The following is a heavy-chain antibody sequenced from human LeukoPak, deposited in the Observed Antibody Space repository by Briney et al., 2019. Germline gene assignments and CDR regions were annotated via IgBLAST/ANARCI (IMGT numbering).Heavy chain of an antibody. Sequence: ASVNVSCKASGFTFTGYYMHWVRQAPGQGLEWMGWINPNSGGTNYAQKFQGRVTMTRDTSITTAYMELSRLRSDDTAAYYCARGDVVLMVYAAPEYYFDYWGQGTLVTVSS. CDR1: GFTFTGYY. CDR3: ARGDVVLMVYAAPEYYFDY. J-gene: IGHJ4*02. CDR2: INPNSGGT. D-gene: IGHD2-8*01. V-gene: IGHV1-2*02.